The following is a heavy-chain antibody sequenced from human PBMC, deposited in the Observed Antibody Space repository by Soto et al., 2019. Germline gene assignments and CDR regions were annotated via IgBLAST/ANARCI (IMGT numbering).Heavy chain of an antibody. D-gene: IGHD1-1*01. V-gene: IGHV4-34*01. CDR2: INHSGST. J-gene: IGHJ4*02. CDR3: ARGCQSAGTKWFFECY. CDR1: GGSFSGYY. Sequence: SETLSLTCAVYGGSFSGYYWSWIRQPPGKGLEWIGEINHSGSTNYNPSLKSRVTISVDTSKNQFSLKLSSVTAADTAVYYCARGCQSAGTKWFFECYWGQGTLVTVSS.